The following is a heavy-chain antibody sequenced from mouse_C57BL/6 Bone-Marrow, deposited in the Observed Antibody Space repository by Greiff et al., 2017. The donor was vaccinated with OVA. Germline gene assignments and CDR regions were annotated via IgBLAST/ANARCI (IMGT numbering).Heavy chain of an antibody. CDR2: INPNNGGT. CDR1: GYTFTDYN. D-gene: IGHD1-1*01. CDR3: ARTDYYGRYAMDY. J-gene: IGHJ4*01. V-gene: IGHV1-22*01. Sequence: VQLKQSGPELVKPGASVKMSCKASGYTFTDYNMHWVKQSHGKSLEWIGYINPNNGGTSYNQKFKGQATLTVNKSSSTAYMELRSLTSEDSAVYYCARTDYYGRYAMDYWGQGTSVTVSS.